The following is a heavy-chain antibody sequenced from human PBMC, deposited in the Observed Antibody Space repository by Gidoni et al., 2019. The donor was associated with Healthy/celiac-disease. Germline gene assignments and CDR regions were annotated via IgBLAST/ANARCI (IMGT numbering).Heavy chain of an antibody. CDR1: GYTFTSSG. CDR2: ISAYNGNT. J-gene: IGHJ4*02. V-gene: IGHV1-18*01. D-gene: IGHD3-22*01. CDR3: ARDGHDSSQPQHSPFGN. Sequence: QVQLVQSGAEVKKPGASVKVSCKASGYTFTSSGISWVRQAPRQGLEWMGWISAYNGNTNYAQKLQGRVTMTTDTSTSTAYMELRSLRSDDTAVYYCARDGHDSSQPQHSPFGNWGQGTLVTVSS.